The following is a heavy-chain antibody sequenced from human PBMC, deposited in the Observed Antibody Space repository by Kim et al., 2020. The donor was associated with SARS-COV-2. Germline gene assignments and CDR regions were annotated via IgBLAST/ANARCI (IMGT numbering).Heavy chain of an antibody. J-gene: IGHJ3*02. CDR1: GYTFTSYD. CDR2: MNPNSGNT. Sequence: ASVKVSCKASGYTFTSYDINWVRQATGQGLEWMGWMNPNSGNTGYAQKFQGRVTMTRNTSISTAYMELSSLRSEDTAVYYCARVTPGPIYGSGRGDAFDIWGQGTMVTVSS. V-gene: IGHV1-8*01. CDR3: ARVTPGPIYGSGRGDAFDI. D-gene: IGHD3-10*01.